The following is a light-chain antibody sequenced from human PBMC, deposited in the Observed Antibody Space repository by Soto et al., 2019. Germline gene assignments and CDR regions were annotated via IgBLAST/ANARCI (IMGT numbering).Light chain of an antibody. CDR1: QSISSW. CDR2: KAS. V-gene: IGKV1-5*03. Sequence: DIQMTQSPSTLSASVGDRVTITCRASQSISSWLAWYQQKPGKATKLLIYKASSLESGVPSRVSGSGSGTEFTLTISSLQPDDFATYYGQQYNSDPYTFGQGTKLEIK. J-gene: IGKJ2*01. CDR3: QQYNSDPYT.